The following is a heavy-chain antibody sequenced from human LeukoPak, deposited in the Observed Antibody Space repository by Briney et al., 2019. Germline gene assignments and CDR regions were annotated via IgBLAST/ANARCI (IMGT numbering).Heavy chain of an antibody. CDR1: GFTFSSYS. CDR3: AKDGFRFLEWLADDAFDI. CDR2: ISSSSSYI. D-gene: IGHD3-3*01. V-gene: IGHV3-21*04. J-gene: IGHJ3*02. Sequence: GGSLRLSCAASGFTFSSYSMNWVRQAPGKGLEWVSSISSSSSYIYYADSVKGRFTISRDNSKNTLYLQMNSLRAEDTAVYYCAKDGFRFLEWLADDAFDIWGQGTMVTVSS.